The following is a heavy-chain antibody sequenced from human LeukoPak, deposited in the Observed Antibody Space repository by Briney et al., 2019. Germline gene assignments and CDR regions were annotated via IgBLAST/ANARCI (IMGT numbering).Heavy chain of an antibody. D-gene: IGHD3-16*01. CDR3: ARWRGWFDP. V-gene: IGHV4-59*01. J-gene: IGHJ5*02. CDR2: IYYSGST. Sequence: SETLSLTCTVSSGSISSYYWSWIRQPPGKGLEWIGYIYYSGSTNYNPSLKSRVTISVDTSKNQFSLKLSSVTAADTAVYYCARWRGWFDPWGQGTLVTVSS. CDR1: SGSISSYY.